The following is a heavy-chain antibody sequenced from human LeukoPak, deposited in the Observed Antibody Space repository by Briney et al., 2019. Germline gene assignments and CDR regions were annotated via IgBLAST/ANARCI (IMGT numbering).Heavy chain of an antibody. V-gene: IGHV3-74*03. CDR1: GLTFSSYW. D-gene: IGHD5-18*01. Sequence: GGSLRLSCAASGLTFSSYWMLWVRQAPGKGLVWVSRLHSDGSSTAYADSVKGRFTISRDNAKNPLYLQMTTLRAEDTAVYYCAIRRGYTYGDDYWGQGTLVTVSS. CDR3: AIRRGYTYGDDY. CDR2: LHSDGSST. J-gene: IGHJ4*02.